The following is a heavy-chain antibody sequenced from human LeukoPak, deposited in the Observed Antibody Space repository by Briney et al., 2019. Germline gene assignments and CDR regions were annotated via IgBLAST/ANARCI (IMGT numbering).Heavy chain of an antibody. V-gene: IGHV4-59*01. CDR1: GGSISTYY. D-gene: IGHD3-22*01. J-gene: IGHJ4*02. Sequence: PSETLSLTCTVSGGSISTYYWSWTRQPPGKGLEWIGYIYYSGITNYNPSLKSRVTISVDTSKNQFSLKLSSVTAADTAVYYCARGLTAYYDKSGDDHWGQGTLVTVSS. CDR2: IYYSGIT. CDR3: ARGLTAYYDKSGDDH.